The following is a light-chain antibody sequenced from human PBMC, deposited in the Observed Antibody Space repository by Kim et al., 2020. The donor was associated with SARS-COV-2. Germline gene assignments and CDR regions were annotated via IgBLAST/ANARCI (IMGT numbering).Light chain of an antibody. CDR1: QDIGNY. CDR3: QQYNKKHRA. CDR2: AIS. V-gene: IGKV1-16*02. J-gene: IGKJ5*01. Sequence: DIQVSQSPSSLSASVGDSVTVTCRASQDIGNYVAWFQQRPGRAPRSLIYAISTLHSGVASKFSGGGFGTDFTLTINNVQPEDSATYFCQQYNKKHRAFGQGTRLEIK.